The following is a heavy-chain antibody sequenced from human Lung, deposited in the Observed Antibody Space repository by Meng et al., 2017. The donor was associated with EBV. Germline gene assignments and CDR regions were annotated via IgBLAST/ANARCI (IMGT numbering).Heavy chain of an antibody. CDR2: INPDGSNT. V-gene: IGHV3-74*01. CDR1: GLTFRSHW. Sequence: EGGLVGSGGGLVQPGGSLGPSCAASGLTFRSHWMHWVRQAPGKGLVWVTRINPDGSNTAYADSVKGRFTISRDNTKNTLYLQMNSLRADDTAVYYCAKCLAEPGTCYFDCWGQGTLVTVSS. CDR3: AKCLAEPGTCYFDC. D-gene: IGHD6-19*01. J-gene: IGHJ4*02.